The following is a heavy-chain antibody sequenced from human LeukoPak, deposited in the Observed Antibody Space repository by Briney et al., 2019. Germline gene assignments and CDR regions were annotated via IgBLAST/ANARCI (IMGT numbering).Heavy chain of an antibody. CDR2: FHTDGGT. CDR1: GFTFSSYD. V-gene: IGHV3-13*01. CDR3: ARGSGPGVTTIDS. Sequence: GGSLRLFCAASGFTFSSYDMHWVRQAPGEGLEWVSAFHTDGGTFYLDSVRGRFTVSREDATNSLYLQLDTLRAGDTAVYYCARGSGPGVTTIDSWGQGTLVLVSS. J-gene: IGHJ4*02. D-gene: IGHD4-17*01.